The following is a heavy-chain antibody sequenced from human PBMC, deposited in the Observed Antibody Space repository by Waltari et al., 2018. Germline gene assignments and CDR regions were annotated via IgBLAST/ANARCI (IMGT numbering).Heavy chain of an antibody. J-gene: IGHJ4*02. CDR3: ARHPIFGVVEMATGDY. Sequence: QLQLQESGPGLVKPSETLSLTCTVSGGSISSSSYYWGWIRQPPGKGLEWIGSIYYSGSTYYNPYLKSRVTISVDTSKNQFSLKLSSVTAADTAVYYCARHPIFGVVEMATGDYWGQGTLVTVSS. D-gene: IGHD3-3*02. CDR2: IYYSGST. CDR1: GGSISSSSYY. V-gene: IGHV4-39*01.